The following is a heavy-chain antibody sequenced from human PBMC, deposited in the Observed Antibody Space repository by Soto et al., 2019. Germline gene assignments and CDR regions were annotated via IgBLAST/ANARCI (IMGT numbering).Heavy chain of an antibody. CDR2: IYHSGST. Sequence: SETLSLTCAVSGGSISRSNWWSWVRQPPGKGLEWIGEIYHSGSTNYNPSLKSRVTISVDKSNNQFSLNLSSVTAADTAVYYCARRYSSSFDFWGQGTLVTV. D-gene: IGHD6-13*01. CDR1: GGSISRSNW. J-gene: IGHJ4*02. CDR3: ARRYSSSFDF. V-gene: IGHV4-4*02.